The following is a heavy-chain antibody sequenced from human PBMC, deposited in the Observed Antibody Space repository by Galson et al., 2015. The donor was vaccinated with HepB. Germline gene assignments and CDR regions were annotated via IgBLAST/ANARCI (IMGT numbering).Heavy chain of an antibody. CDR3: ARDWGETVGWFDP. CDR1: GFTFSTYA. V-gene: IGHV3-30-3*01. CDR2: ISHDGSNK. Sequence: SLRLSCAASGFTFSTYAMHWVRQAPGKGLEWVAVISHDGSNKYYADSVKGRFTISRDNSQNTLYLQLNSRRPADTAVYYCARDWGETVGWFDPWGQGTLVTVSS. J-gene: IGHJ5*02. D-gene: IGHD3-16*01.